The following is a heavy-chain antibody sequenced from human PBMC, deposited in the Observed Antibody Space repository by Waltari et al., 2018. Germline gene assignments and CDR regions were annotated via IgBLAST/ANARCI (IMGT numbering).Heavy chain of an antibody. J-gene: IGHJ3*02. CDR1: GFTFSSYS. Sequence: EVQLVESGGGLVKPGGSLRLSCAASGFTFSSYSMNWVRQAPGKGLEWVSSISSSSSYIYYADSVKGLFTISRDNAKNSLYLQMNSLRAEDTAVYYCARDPSEQWLVKSPFDIWGQGTMVTVSS. CDR3: ARDPSEQWLVKSPFDI. D-gene: IGHD6-19*01. V-gene: IGHV3-21*01. CDR2: ISSSSSYI.